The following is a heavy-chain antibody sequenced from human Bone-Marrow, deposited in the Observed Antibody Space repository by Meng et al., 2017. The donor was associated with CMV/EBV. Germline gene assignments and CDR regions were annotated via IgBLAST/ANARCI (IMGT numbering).Heavy chain of an antibody. CDR2: INPNSGGT. D-gene: IGHD2-2*02. J-gene: IGHJ6*02. Sequence: ASVKVSCKASGYTFTGYYMHWVRQAPGQGLEWMGWINPNSGGTNYAQKFQDRVTMTSDTSISTSYMELSRLTSDDTSVYYCTRSKTKAFYCSSTRCYTHYYYGMDVWGQGTAVTVSS. V-gene: IGHV1-2*02. CDR3: TRSKTKAFYCSSTRCYTHYYYGMDV. CDR1: GYTFTGYY.